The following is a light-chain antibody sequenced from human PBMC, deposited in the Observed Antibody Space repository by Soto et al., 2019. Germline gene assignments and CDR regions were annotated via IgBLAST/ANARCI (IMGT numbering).Light chain of an antibody. CDR2: GAS. CDR1: QTVRSNY. CDR3: QQYGTSPRT. J-gene: IGKJ1*01. V-gene: IGKV3-20*01. Sequence: EIVLTQSPGTLSLSPGDRATLSGRASQTVRSNYLAWYQQKPGQTPRLLICGASSRATEIPDRLSGSGSGTDFTLTSSRLEPEDCGMYYFQQYGTSPRTFGQGTKVE.